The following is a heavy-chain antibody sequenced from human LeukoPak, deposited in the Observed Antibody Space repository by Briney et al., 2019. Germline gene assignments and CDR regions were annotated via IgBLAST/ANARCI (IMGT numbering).Heavy chain of an antibody. V-gene: IGHV3-30-3*01. CDR2: ISYDGSNK. J-gene: IGHJ3*02. Sequence: GGSLRLSCAASGFTFSSYAMSWVRQAPGKGLEWVAVISYDGSNKYYADSVKGRFTISRDNSKNTLYLQMNSLRAEDTAVYYCAREVQQWLVLGAFDIWGQGTMVTVSS. D-gene: IGHD6-19*01. CDR3: AREVQQWLVLGAFDI. CDR1: GFTFSSYA.